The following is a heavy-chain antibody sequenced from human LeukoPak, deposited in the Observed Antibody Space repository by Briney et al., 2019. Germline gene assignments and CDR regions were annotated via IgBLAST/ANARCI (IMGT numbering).Heavy chain of an antibody. CDR1: GFTFSNYN. D-gene: IGHD6-13*01. CDR3: ARVTPDSSSWTVFDY. CDR2: ITLSSSTI. J-gene: IGHJ4*02. V-gene: IGHV3-48*01. Sequence: GGSLRLSCAASGFTFSNYNMNWVRQAPGKGLEWISYITLSSSTIYYADSVKGRFTISRDNAKNSLYLQMNSLRAEDTAMYYCARVTPDSSSWTVFDYWGQGTLVTVSS.